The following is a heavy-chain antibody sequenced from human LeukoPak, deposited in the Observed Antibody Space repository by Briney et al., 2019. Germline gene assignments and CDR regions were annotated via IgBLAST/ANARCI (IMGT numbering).Heavy chain of an antibody. Sequence: GGSLRLSCAASGFTFSISWMHWVRQAPGKGLEWVAVISYDGSNKYYADSVKGRFTISRDNSKNSLFLQMNSLRDDDTALYYCARGWTTIPDWGQGSLVIVSS. CDR1: GFTFSISW. CDR2: ISYDGSNK. CDR3: ARGWTTIPD. D-gene: IGHD3/OR15-3a*01. J-gene: IGHJ4*02. V-gene: IGHV3-30-3*01.